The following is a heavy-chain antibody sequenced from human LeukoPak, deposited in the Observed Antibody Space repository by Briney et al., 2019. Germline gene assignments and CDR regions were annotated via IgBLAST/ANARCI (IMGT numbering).Heavy chain of an antibody. D-gene: IGHD1-20*01. CDR1: DSLSGSS. CDR2: ISQSGNT. CDR3: ARGILRYDWTDSDVRAFHYYYYMDV. J-gene: IGHJ6*03. V-gene: IGHV4-34*01. Sequence: SETLSLTCAGDSLSGSSVTWVRHPPGKGLEWIGDISQSGNTNYSPSLKSRLTMSIDTSKSQISLNLSSATTADTAVYFCARGILRYDWTDSDVRAFHYYYYMDVWGPGVTVIVSS.